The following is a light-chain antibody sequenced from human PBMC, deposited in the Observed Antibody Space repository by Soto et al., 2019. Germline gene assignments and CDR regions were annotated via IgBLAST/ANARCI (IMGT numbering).Light chain of an antibody. CDR3: CSYAGSSTFVV. J-gene: IGLJ2*01. CDR1: SSDVGSYNL. V-gene: IGLV2-23*03. Sequence: QSALTQPASVSRSPGQSITFSCTGTSSDVGSYNLVSWYQQHPGKAPKLMIYEGSKRPSGVSNRFSGSKSGNTASLTISGLQAEDEADYYCCSYAGSSTFVVFGGGTKLTVL. CDR2: EGS.